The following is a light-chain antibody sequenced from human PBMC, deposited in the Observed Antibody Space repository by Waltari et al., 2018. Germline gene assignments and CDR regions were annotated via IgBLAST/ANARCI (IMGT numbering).Light chain of an antibody. Sequence: SSDLTPTPSVSVSPGKTARITCSGNELPRKYAYWFQQKSGQAPRLVIYEDTKRPSGIPERFSGSSSGTVATLTITGAQVDDEADYYCYSSDSTGLRVFGGGTTVVVL. J-gene: IGLJ1*01. CDR2: EDT. CDR1: ELPRKY. CDR3: YSSDSTGLRV. V-gene: IGLV3-10*01.